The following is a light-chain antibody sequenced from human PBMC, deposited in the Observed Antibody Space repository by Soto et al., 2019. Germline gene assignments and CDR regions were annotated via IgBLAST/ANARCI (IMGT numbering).Light chain of an antibody. J-gene: IGLJ1*01. V-gene: IGLV2-11*01. CDR3: CSYAGSYTYV. CDR1: SSDVGSYNL. Sequence: QSVLAQPASVSGSPGQSITISCTGTSSDVGSYNLVSWYQQYPGKAPQLIIYDVRKRPSGVPDRFSGSKSGNTASLTISGLQAEDGADYYCCSYAGSYTYVLGSGTKV. CDR2: DVR.